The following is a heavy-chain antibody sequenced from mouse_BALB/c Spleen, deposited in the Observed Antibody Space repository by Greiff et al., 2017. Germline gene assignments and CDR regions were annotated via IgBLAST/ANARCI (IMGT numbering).Heavy chain of an antibody. CDR1: GYSFTSYW. CDR2: IYPGNSDT. CDR3: TRYYDYSYAMDY. D-gene: IGHD2-4*01. V-gene: IGHV1-5*01. Sequence: EVQLQQSGTVLARPGASVKMSCKASGYSFTSYWMHWVKQRPGQGLEWIGAIYPGNSDTSYNQKFKGKAKLTAVTSASTAYMELSSLTNEDSAVYYCTRYYDYSYAMDYWGQGTSVTVSS. J-gene: IGHJ4*01.